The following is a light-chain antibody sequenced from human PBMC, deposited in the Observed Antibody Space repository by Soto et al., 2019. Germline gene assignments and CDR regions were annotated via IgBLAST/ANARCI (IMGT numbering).Light chain of an antibody. CDR3: GQFVSSPPRT. CDR2: GVS. Sequence: EIVLTQSPGTLSLSPGERATLSCRASQSVGSTFLAWYQQKPGQAPRLLIYGVSTRATGIPDRFSGSSSGTDFTLSISRLEPEDFAVYYCGQFVSSPPRTFGQGTKVEIK. CDR1: QSVGSTF. J-gene: IGKJ1*01. V-gene: IGKV3-20*01.